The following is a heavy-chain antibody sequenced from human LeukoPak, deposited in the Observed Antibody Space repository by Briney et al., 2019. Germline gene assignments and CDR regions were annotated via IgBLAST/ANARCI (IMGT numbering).Heavy chain of an antibody. V-gene: IGHV4-61*01. CDR2: IYYSGST. Sequence: SETLSPTCTVSGGSVLIVIYDWSWIRQPPGKGLEWIGYIYYSGSTNYNPSLKSRVTISVDTSKNQFSLKLTSVTAADTAVYYCAREGPSSSSKDFVYWGQGTLVTVSS. CDR3: AREGPSSSSKDFVY. J-gene: IGHJ4*02. D-gene: IGHD3-10*01. CDR1: GGSVLIVIYD.